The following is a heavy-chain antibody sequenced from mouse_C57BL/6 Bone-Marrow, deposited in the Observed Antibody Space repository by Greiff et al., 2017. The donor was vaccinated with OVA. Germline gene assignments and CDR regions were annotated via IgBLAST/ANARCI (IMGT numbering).Heavy chain of an antibody. CDR1: GYTFTSYW. Sequence: QVQLKQPGAELVKPGASVKLSCKASGYTFTSYWMQWVKQRPGQGLEWIGEIDPSDSYTNYNQKFKGKATLTVDTSSSTAYMQLSSLTSEDSAVYYCARSAYYYGSSPWFAYWGQGTLVTVSA. CDR3: ARSAYYYGSSPWFAY. D-gene: IGHD1-1*01. V-gene: IGHV1-50*01. J-gene: IGHJ3*01. CDR2: IDPSDSYT.